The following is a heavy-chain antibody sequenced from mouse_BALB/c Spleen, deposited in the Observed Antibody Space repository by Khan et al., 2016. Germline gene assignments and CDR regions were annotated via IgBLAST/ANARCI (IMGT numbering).Heavy chain of an antibody. CDR3: AREDYSWFAY. Sequence: EVELVESGPGLVKPSQSLSLTRTVTGYSITSDYAWNWIRQFPGNKLEWMGYISYSGNTHYIPSLKSRISITRNTSKNQFFLQLNSVTTEDTATYYCAREDYSWFAYWGQGTLVTVSA. CDR2: ISYSGNT. J-gene: IGHJ3*01. CDR1: GYSITSDYA. D-gene: IGHD1-1*02. V-gene: IGHV3-2*02.